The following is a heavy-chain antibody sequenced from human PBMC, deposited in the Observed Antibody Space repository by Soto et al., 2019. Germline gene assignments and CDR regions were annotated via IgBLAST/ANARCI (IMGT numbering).Heavy chain of an antibody. J-gene: IGHJ4*02. D-gene: IGHD2-15*01. V-gene: IGHV4-34*01. CDR3: ARAAPRYCSRGSCCSGRDY. CDR1: GGCFSGYY. Sequence: PSETLRLTCAVYGGCFSGYYWSWIRQPPGKGLEWIGEINHSGSTNYNPSLKSRVTISVDTSKNQFSLKLSSVTAADTAVYYCARAAPRYCSRGSCCSGRDYWGQGPVVTVS. CDR2: INHSGST.